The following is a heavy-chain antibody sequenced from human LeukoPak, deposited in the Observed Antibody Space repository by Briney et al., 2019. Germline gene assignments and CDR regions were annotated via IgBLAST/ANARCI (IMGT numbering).Heavy chain of an antibody. CDR3: ARTGGFGELSFDY. J-gene: IGHJ4*02. D-gene: IGHD3-10*01. V-gene: IGHV4-39*07. CDR2: IYHSGST. Sequence: SETLSLTCTVSGGSISSSSYYWGWIRQPPGKGLEWIGEIYHSGSTNYNPSLKSRVTISVDKSKNQFSLKLSSVTAADTAVYYCARTGGFGELSFDYWGQGTLVTVSS. CDR1: GGSISSSSYY.